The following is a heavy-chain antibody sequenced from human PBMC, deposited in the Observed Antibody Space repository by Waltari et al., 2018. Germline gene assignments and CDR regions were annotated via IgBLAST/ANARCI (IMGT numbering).Heavy chain of an antibody. V-gene: IGHV3-9*01. D-gene: IGHD4-17*01. CDR2: ISWNSGSI. J-gene: IGHJ4*02. CDR1: GFTFDDYA. CDR3: ARSGYGDYGVDY. Sequence: EVQLVESGGGLVQPGRSLRLSCAASGFTFDDYAMHWVRQAPGKGLEWVSGISWNSGSIGYADSVKGRFTISRDNAKNSLYLQMNSLRAEDTAVYYCARSGYGDYGVDYWGQGTLVIVSS.